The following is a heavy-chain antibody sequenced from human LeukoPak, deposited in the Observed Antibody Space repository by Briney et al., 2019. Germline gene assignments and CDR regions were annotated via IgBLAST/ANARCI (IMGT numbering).Heavy chain of an antibody. J-gene: IGHJ4*01. CDR1: GFIYSHYG. CDR3: ARDAQRGFDYSNSLEY. Sequence: GGSLRLTCAASGFIYSHYGMHWVRQAPGKGLEWVAVIWSDGSNRFYAGSVKGRFTISRDNSQNTLFLQMNSLRAEDTAMYYCARDAQRGFDYSNSLEYWGHGTLVTVSS. CDR2: IWSDGSNR. D-gene: IGHD4-11*01. V-gene: IGHV3-33*01.